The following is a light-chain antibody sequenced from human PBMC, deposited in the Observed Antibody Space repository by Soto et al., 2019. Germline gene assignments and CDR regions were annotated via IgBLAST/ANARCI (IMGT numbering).Light chain of an antibody. Sequence: DIQMTQSPSTLSASVGDRVTITCRASQSISSWLAWYQQKPGKAPKLLIYDASSLESGVPSRFSGSGSGTEFTLTISSLQPDDFATYYCQQYNSYSPGFTFGPGTEVDIK. J-gene: IGKJ3*01. V-gene: IGKV1-5*01. CDR3: QQYNSYSPGFT. CDR2: DAS. CDR1: QSISSW.